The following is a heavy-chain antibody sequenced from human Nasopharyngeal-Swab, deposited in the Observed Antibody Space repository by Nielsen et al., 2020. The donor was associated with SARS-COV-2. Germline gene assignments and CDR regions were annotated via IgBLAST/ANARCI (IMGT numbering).Heavy chain of an antibody. J-gene: IGHJ4*02. V-gene: IGHV3-74*01. CDR3: AVSQHAGAFDY. CDR1: GFTFSRYW. CDR2: VNGDGSGT. D-gene: IGHD1-26*01. Sequence: GESLKISCAASGFTFSRYWMHWVRQAPGKGLVWVSRVNGDGSGTGHADSVKGRFTISRDNAKSMLYLQMNSLRAEDTAVYYCAVSQHAGAFDYWGQGTLVTVSS.